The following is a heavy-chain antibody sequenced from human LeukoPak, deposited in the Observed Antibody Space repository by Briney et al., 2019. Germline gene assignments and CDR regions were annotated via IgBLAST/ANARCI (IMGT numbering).Heavy chain of an antibody. D-gene: IGHD6-13*01. CDR2: IYYSGST. CDR1: GGSISSYY. CDR3: ARRVAAAGTGGYGMDV. J-gene: IGHJ6*02. Sequence: SETLSLTCAVSGGSISSYYWSWIRQPPGKGLEWIRYIYYSGSTNYNPSLKSRVTISVDTSKNQFSLKLSSVTAADTAVYYCARRVAAAGTGGYGMDVWGQRTTVTVSS. V-gene: IGHV4-59*01.